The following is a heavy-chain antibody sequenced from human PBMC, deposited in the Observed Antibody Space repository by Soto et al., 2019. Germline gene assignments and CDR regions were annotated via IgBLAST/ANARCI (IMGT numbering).Heavy chain of an antibody. J-gene: IGHJ6*02. D-gene: IGHD3-3*01. CDR1: GYSFTSYW. Sequence: GESLKISCKGSGYSFTSYWISWVRQMPGKGLEWMGIIYPGDSDTRYSPSFQGQVTISADKSISTAYLQWSSLKASDTAMYYCARVNYDFWSGYYGSDYGMDVWGQGTTVTVSS. CDR2: IYPGDSDT. CDR3: ARVNYDFWSGYYGSDYGMDV. V-gene: IGHV5-51*01.